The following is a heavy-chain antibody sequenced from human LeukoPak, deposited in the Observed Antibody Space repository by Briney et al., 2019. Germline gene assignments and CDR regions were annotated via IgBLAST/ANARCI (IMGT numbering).Heavy chain of an antibody. CDR2: IYYSGST. CDR1: GGSISSGDYY. J-gene: IGHJ4*02. CDR3: AKEVGWFGELSGYC. V-gene: IGHV4-30-4*01. Sequence: SETLSLTCTVSGGSISSGDYYWSWIRQPPGKGLEWIGYIYYSGSTYYNPSLKSRVTISVDTSKNQFSLKLSSVTAADTAVYYCAKEVGWFGELSGYCWGQGTLVTVSS. D-gene: IGHD3-10*01.